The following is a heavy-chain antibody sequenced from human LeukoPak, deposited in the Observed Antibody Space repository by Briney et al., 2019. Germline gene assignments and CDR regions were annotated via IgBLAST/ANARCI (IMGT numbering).Heavy chain of an antibody. D-gene: IGHD5-18*01. V-gene: IGHV4-31*03. CDR1: GDSISSVAYY. J-gene: IGHJ3*02. CDR3: ARGGIHQHRALDI. Sequence: SETLSLTCTVSGDSISSVAYYWTWIRQHPGKGLEWIGYICYSGTIYYNSSLKSRLIISLDTSKNQFSLKLTSVTAADTAVYYCARGGIHQHRALDIWGQGTMVTVSS. CDR2: ICYSGTI.